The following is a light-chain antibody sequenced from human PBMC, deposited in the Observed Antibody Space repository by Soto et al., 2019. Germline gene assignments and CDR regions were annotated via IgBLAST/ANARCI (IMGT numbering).Light chain of an antibody. CDR3: CSYAGTSSFVL. CDR2: EVT. Sequence: QSALTQPASVSGSPGQSITISCTGTRTDVGSYDLVSWYQQLPGKVHKLVIYEVTKRPSGVSNRFSGSKSGNTASLTISGLQAEDESDYYCCSYAGTSSFVLFGGGTKVTVL. J-gene: IGLJ2*01. V-gene: IGLV2-23*02. CDR1: RTDVGSYDL.